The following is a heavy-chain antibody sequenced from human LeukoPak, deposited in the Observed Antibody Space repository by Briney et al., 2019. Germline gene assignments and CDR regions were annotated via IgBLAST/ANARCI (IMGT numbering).Heavy chain of an antibody. V-gene: IGHV3-21*01. D-gene: IGHD6-6*01. Sequence: GGSLRLSCAASGFTFSSYSMNWVRQAPGKGLEWVSSISSSSSYIYYADSVKGRFTISRDNAKNSLYQQMNSLRAEDTAVYYCARDARCYYYYMDVWGKGTTVTVSS. CDR1: GFTFSSYS. CDR2: ISSSSSYI. CDR3: ARDARCYYYYMDV. J-gene: IGHJ6*03.